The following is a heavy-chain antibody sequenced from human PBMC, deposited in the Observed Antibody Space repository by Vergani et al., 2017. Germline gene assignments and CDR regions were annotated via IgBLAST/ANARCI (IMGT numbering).Heavy chain of an antibody. V-gene: IGHV3-73*02. CDR3: AEDLQTYEWDRDAFDI. CDR1: GFTFSGSA. Sequence: EAQLVESGGGLVQPGGSLKLSCAASGFTFSGSAMHWVRQASGKGLEWVGRTRSKANSYATAYAASAKGRFTIPRDDSKNTAYLQMNSLKTEDTAVYYCAEDLQTYEWDRDAFDIWGQGTMVTVSS. J-gene: IGHJ3*02. D-gene: IGHD2-8*01. CDR2: TRSKANSYAT.